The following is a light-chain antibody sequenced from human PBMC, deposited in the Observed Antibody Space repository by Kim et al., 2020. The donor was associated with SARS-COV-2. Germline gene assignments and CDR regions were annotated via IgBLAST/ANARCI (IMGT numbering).Light chain of an antibody. CDR3: PQHGNWLT. V-gene: IGKV3-11*01. J-gene: IGKJ4*01. CDR2: DAS. Sequence: ALSPGERATLSWRARQRVSSYLAWYQPKPGQAPRLLIYDASNRATGIPARFSGSRSGTDFTLTISSLGPEDFAVYYCPQHGNWLTFGGGTKVEIK. CDR1: QRVSSY.